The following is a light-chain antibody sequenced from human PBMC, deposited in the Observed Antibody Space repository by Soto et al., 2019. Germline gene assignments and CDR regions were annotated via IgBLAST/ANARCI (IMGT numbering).Light chain of an antibody. CDR1: QSLLHSNGYNY. Sequence: EIVLTQSPLSLPVTPGEPASISCRSSQSLLHSNGYNYVDWYLQKPRQSPKLLIYLVSNRASGVPERFSGSGSGKEFTLNISRVEAEDVGLYYCMQALQPPLSFGQGTRLEIK. CDR3: MQALQPPLS. V-gene: IGKV2-28*01. CDR2: LVS. J-gene: IGKJ5*01.